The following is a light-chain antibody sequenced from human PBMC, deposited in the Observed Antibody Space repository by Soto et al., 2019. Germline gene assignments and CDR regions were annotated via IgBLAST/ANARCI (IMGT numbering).Light chain of an antibody. CDR3: QQYSSTPRT. J-gene: IGKJ1*01. V-gene: IGKV3-20*01. Sequence: ENRLTQSPGTLSLSPGERATLSCRASQSIGTNYVAWFQQKPGQAPTLLIYAASRRATGIPARFSGSGSGTEFTLTISRLEPEDFAVYFCQQYSSTPRTFGQGTKVEFK. CDR1: QSIGTNY. CDR2: AAS.